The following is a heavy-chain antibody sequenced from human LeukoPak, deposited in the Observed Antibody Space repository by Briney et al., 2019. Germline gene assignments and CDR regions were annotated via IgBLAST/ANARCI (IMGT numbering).Heavy chain of an antibody. CDR1: GFTFSNYW. V-gene: IGHV3-7*01. Sequence: PGGSLRLSCAASGFTFSNYWMSWVRQAPGKGLQWVANIKQDGSEKYYVDSLKGRFTISRDNAKNSLYLQMNSLRAEDTAVYYCAREISSWYRTEGRFDPWSQGTLVTVSS. CDR3: AREISSWYRTEGRFDP. D-gene: IGHD6-13*01. J-gene: IGHJ5*02. CDR2: IKQDGSEK.